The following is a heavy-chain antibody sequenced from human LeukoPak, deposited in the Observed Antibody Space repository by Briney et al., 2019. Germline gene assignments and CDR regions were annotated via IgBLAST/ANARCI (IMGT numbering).Heavy chain of an antibody. V-gene: IGHV3-7*01. CDR2: IKQDGSEK. CDR1: GFTFSSYW. J-gene: IGHJ6*02. CDR3: AREVVVAASVDYYYGMDV. Sequence: PGGSLRLSCAASGFTFSSYWMSWVRQAPGKGLEWVANIKQDGSEKYYVDSVKGRFTISRDNAKNSLYLQMNSLRAEDTAVYYCAREVVVAASVDYYYGMDVWGQGTTVTVSS. D-gene: IGHD2-15*01.